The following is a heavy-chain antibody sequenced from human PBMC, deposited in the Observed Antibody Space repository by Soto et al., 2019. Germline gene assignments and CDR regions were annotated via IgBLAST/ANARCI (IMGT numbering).Heavy chain of an antibody. CDR1: GGPVTDYY. CDR3: ARDHNTMVRGIIITKWFDF. D-gene: IGHD3-10*01. V-gene: IGHV4-59*02. Sequence: SETLSLTCTVSGGPVTDYYWSWIRQPPGKGLEWIGYIYYSGSTNYNPSLKGRVSISTDTSKNQFSLKLNSVTAADTAVYYCARDHNTMVRGIIITKWFDFWGQGILVTVSS. CDR2: IYYSGST. J-gene: IGHJ5*01.